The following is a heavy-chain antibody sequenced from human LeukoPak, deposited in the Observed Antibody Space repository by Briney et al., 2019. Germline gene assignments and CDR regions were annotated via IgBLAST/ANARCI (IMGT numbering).Heavy chain of an antibody. CDR1: GFTFSSYA. D-gene: IGHD2-15*01. CDR2: ISSNGGST. V-gene: IGHV3-64*01. Sequence: SGGSLRLSCAASGFTFSSYAMHWVRQAPGKGLEFVSAISSNGGSTYYANSVKGRFTISRDNSKNTLYLQMGSLRAEDMAVYYCARWGSARSLHAFDIWGQGTMVTVSS. J-gene: IGHJ3*02. CDR3: ARWGSARSLHAFDI.